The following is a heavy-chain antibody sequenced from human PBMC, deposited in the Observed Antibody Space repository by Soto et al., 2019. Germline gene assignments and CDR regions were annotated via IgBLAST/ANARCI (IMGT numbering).Heavy chain of an antibody. D-gene: IGHD3-3*01. Sequence: GGSLRLSCAASGFTFSSYGMHWVRQAPGKGLEWVAVIWYDGSNKYYADSVKGRFTISRDNSKNTLYLQMNSLRAEDTAVYYCARVPGGGRFLDSPYFDYWGQGTLVTVSS. CDR3: ARVPGGGRFLDSPYFDY. V-gene: IGHV3-33*01. J-gene: IGHJ4*02. CDR1: GFTFSSYG. CDR2: IWYDGSNK.